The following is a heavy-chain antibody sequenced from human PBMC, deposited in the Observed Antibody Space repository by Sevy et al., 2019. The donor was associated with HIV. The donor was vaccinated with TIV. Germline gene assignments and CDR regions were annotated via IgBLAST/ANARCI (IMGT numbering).Heavy chain of an antibody. CDR2: ISSSSNYI. CDR3: ARPYGSGSWEAFDI. CDR1: TFTFSDYY. Sequence: GGSLRLSCAASTFTFSDYYMTWIRQAPGKGLEWVSSISSSSNYIYYADSLKGRFTISRDNAKNSVYLQMNSLRAEDTAVYYCARPYGSGSWEAFDIWGQGTMVTVSS. V-gene: IGHV3-11*06. D-gene: IGHD3-10*01. J-gene: IGHJ3*02.